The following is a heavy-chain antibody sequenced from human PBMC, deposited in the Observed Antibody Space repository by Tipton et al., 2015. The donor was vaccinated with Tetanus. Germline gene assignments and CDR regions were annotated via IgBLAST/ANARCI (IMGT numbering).Heavy chain of an antibody. CDR1: GGSISSGSYY. CDR3: ARDQARGARGWNYFDY. D-gene: IGHD1-26*01. CDR2: IYYSGST. J-gene: IGHJ4*02. Sequence: TLSLTCTVSGGSISSGSYYWSWIRQHPGKGLEWIGNIYYSGSTYYNPSLKSRVTISVDTSKNQFSLKLNSVTAADTAVYYCARDQARGARGWNYFDYWGQGPLVTVSS. V-gene: IGHV4-31*03.